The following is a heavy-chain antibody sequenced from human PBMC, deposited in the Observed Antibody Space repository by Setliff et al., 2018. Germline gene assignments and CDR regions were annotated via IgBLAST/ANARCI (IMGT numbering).Heavy chain of an antibody. CDR3: ARRAFIETITGYCFDL. Sequence: ASVKVSCKASGYIFPGYYLHWVRQAPGQGLEWMGWISPHTGNTQYAQNFQGRVTMTRDTSITTAYMELSSLRPNDTALYYCARRAFIETITGYCFDLWGQGTQVTVSS. D-gene: IGHD1-20*01. CDR2: ISPHTGNT. J-gene: IGHJ4*02. V-gene: IGHV1-2*02. CDR1: GYIFPGYY.